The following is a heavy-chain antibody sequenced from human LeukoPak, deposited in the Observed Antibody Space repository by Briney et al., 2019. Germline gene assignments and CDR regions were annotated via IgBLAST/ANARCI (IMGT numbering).Heavy chain of an antibody. Sequence: SETLSLTCTVSGGSISGHYCSWVRQPAGKGPEWIGRIHTSGSTDYKPSLRGRLTMSVDTSKNQFSLRLNSVVAEDTAVYYCAGRRHGYSGYDDSWGQGTLVTVSS. V-gene: IGHV4-4*07. D-gene: IGHD5-12*01. CDR1: GGSISGHY. J-gene: IGHJ5*01. CDR3: AGRRHGYSGYDDS. CDR2: IHTSGST.